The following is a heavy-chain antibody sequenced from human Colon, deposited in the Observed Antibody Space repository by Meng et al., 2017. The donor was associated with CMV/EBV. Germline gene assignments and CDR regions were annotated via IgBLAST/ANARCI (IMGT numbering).Heavy chain of an antibody. J-gene: IGHJ4*01. D-gene: IGHD1-14*01. V-gene: IGHV3-7*01. CDR3: ARPITPGGYFDY. Sequence: GGSLRLSCAASGFTFAKYSMNWVRQPPGKGLEWVANIKNDGSEKYYVDSVKGRFTISRDDAENSLYLQMNSLRAEDTALYYCARPITPGGYFDYWGQGTLVTVSS. CDR1: GFTFAKYS. CDR2: IKNDGSEK.